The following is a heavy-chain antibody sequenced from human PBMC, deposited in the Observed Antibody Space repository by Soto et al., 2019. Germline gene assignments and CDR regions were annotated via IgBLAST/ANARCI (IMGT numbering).Heavy chain of an antibody. V-gene: IGHV4-39*01. Sequence: PPQTQSLTCTVSCGSISSSRYYWGWVRQPPGKGLEWIGSIYYSGSTYYNPSLKSRVTISVDTSKNQFSLKLSSVTAADTAVYYCARHASLDWFDPWGQGTLVTVSS. D-gene: IGHD3-16*01. J-gene: IGHJ5*02. CDR3: ARHASLDWFDP. CDR2: IYYSGST. CDR1: CGSISSSRYY.